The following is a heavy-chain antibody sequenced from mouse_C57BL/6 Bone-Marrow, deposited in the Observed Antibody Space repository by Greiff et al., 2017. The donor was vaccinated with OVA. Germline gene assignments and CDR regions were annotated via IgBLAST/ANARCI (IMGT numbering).Heavy chain of an antibody. V-gene: IGHV1-55*01. J-gene: IGHJ2*01. Sequence: QVQLQQPGAELVKPGASVKMSCKASGYTFTSYWITWVKQRPGQGLEWIGDIYPGSGSTNYNEKFKSKATLTVDTSSSTAYMQLSSLTSEDSAVYYCARSSTMITYFDDWGQGTTLTVSS. CDR3: ARSSTMITYFDD. D-gene: IGHD2-4*01. CDR2: IYPGSGST. CDR1: GYTFTSYW.